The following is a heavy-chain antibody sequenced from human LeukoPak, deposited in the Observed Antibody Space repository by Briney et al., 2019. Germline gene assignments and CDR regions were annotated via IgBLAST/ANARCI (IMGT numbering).Heavy chain of an antibody. CDR1: GYTFTSYG. D-gene: IGHD4-17*01. Sequence: ASVKVSCKASGYTFTSYGISWMRQAPGQGLEWMGWISAYNGNTNYAQKLQGRVTMTTDTSTSTAYMELRSLRSDDTAVYYCARVRSGTTVTKLPKPIDYWGQGTLVTVSS. CDR3: ARVRSGTTVTKLPKPIDY. V-gene: IGHV1-18*01. J-gene: IGHJ4*02. CDR2: ISAYNGNT.